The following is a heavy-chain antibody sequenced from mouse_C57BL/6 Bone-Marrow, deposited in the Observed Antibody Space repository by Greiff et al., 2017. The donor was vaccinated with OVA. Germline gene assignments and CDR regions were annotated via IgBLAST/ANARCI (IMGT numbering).Heavy chain of an antibody. CDR1: GFSLSTSGMG. V-gene: IGHV8-12*01. CDR2: IYWDDDK. Sequence: QVTLKECGPGILQSSQTLSLTCSFSGFSLSTSGMGVSWIRQPSGKGLEWLAHIYWDDDKRYNPSLKSRLTISKDTSRNQVFLKITSVDTADTATYYCARRPGRYFDVWGTGTTVTVSS. D-gene: IGHD4-1*01. CDR3: ARRPGRYFDV. J-gene: IGHJ1*03.